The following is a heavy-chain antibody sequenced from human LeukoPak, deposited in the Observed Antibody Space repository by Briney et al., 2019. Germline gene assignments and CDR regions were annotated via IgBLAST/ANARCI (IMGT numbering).Heavy chain of an antibody. CDR3: ARDDYSNEGLDY. Sequence: GGSLRLSCAASGFTFSSYAMHWVRQAPGKGLEWVAVISYDGSNKYYADSVKGRFTISRDNSKNTLYLQMNSLRAEDTAVYYCARDDYSNEGLDYWGQGTLVTVSS. CDR1: GFTFSSYA. D-gene: IGHD4-11*01. CDR2: ISYDGSNK. V-gene: IGHV3-30-3*01. J-gene: IGHJ4*02.